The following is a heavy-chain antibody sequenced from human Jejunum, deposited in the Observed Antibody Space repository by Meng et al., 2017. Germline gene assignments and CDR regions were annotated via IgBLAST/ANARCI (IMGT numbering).Heavy chain of an antibody. CDR2: INPDGSNP. J-gene: IGHJ1*01. CDR3: TNDRLNH. CDR1: GFTFPDHW. Sequence: EVQLVEFGGGLAQPGGSLRLSCAGSGFTFPDHWMHWVRQGPGKGLVWVSRINPDGSNPTYADSVKGRFTISRDNAKNTVYLQMNSLRAEDTAVYYCTNDRLNHWGQGALVTVSS. V-gene: IGHV3-74*02. D-gene: IGHD1-1*01.